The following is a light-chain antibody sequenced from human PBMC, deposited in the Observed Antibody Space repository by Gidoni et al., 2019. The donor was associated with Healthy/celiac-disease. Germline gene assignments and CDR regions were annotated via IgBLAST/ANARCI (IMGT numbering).Light chain of an antibody. V-gene: IGKV3-15*01. CDR3: QQYNNWPPVT. Sequence: ETVMTQSTATLSVSPGARATLSCSARQSVSSNLAWYQQKPGQAPRLLIYGASTRATGIPARFSGSGSGTEFTLTISSLQSEDFAVYYCQQYNNWPPVTFGQGTKVEIK. J-gene: IGKJ1*01. CDR2: GAS. CDR1: QSVSSN.